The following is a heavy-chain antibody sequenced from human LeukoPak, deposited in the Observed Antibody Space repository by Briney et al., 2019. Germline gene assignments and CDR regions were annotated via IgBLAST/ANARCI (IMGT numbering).Heavy chain of an antibody. CDR3: ARGRYTYGTRGAYDI. V-gene: IGHV1-8*03. CDR1: GYIFTSLD. D-gene: IGHD5-18*01. Sequence: ASVKVSCKASGYIFTSLDINWVRQAPGQGLEWMGWMNPNNGKTAYAQKFQGRVTITRNTAITTAYMELSSLRSDDTAVYYCARGRYTYGTRGAYDIWGQGTMVTVSS. CDR2: MNPNNGKT. J-gene: IGHJ3*02.